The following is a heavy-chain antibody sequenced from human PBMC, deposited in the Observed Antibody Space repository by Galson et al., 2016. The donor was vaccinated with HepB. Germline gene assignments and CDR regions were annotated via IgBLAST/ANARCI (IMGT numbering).Heavy chain of an antibody. CDR2: TAYDGSNK. J-gene: IGHJ4*02. Sequence: SLRLSCAASGFTFSSYGMHWVRQAPGKGLEWVAVTAYDGSNKYYADSVKGRFTISRDNSKSMLYLQLNSVTVEDTAVYYCTRVKELGRGFHSWGQGTLVIVSS. V-gene: IGHV3-30*03. CDR1: GFTFSSYG. D-gene: IGHD7-27*01. CDR3: TRVKELGRGFHS.